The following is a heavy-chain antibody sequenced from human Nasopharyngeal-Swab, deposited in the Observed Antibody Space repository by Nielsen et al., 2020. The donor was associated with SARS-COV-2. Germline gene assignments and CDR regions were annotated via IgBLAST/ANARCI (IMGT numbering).Heavy chain of an antibody. CDR2: IWYDGSNK. J-gene: IGHJ4*02. CDR1: GFTFSSYG. Sequence: GESLKISCAASGFTFSSYGMHWVRQAPGKGLEWVAVIWYDGSNKYYADSVKGRFTISRGNSKNTLYLQMNSLRAEDTAVYYCARDRIAVAGIIDYWGQGTLVTVSS. D-gene: IGHD6-19*01. V-gene: IGHV3-33*01. CDR3: ARDRIAVAGIIDY.